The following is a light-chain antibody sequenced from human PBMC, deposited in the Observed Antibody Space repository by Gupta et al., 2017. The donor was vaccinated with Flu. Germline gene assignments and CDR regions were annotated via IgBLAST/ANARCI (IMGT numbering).Light chain of an antibody. CDR2: EVN. V-gene: IGLV2-8*01. Sequence: VSWYQQLPDRAPRLMIYEVNKRPSGVPDRFSGSKSGNTAFLTVSGLQAEDEGDYYCTSLAGSNLLFGGGTHLTVL. J-gene: IGLJ2*01. CDR3: TSLAGSNLL.